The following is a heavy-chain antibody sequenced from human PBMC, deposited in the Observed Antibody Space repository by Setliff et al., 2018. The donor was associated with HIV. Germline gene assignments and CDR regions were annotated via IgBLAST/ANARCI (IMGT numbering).Heavy chain of an antibody. CDR1: GFTFNNYA. D-gene: IGHD1-26*01. CDR2: ISGSTGST. V-gene: IGHV3-23*01. CDR3: AKVAGSGSYLAYFQH. J-gene: IGHJ1*01. Sequence: GGSLRLSCAASGFTFNNYAMSWVRQAPGKGLEWVSAISGSTGSTYYADSVKGRFTISRDNSKNTLYLQMNSLRAEDTAVYYCAKVAGSGSYLAYFQHWGQGTLVTVSS.